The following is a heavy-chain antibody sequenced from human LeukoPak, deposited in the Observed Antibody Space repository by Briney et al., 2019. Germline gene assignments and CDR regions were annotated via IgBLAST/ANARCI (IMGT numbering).Heavy chain of an antibody. V-gene: IGHV4-59*01. CDR3: ARDPAGYYDSSHPTFQGGAFDI. CDR1: GGSISSYY. CDR2: IYYSGST. J-gene: IGHJ3*02. Sequence: PSETLSLTCTVSGGSISSYYWSWIRQPPGKGLEWIGYIYYSGSTNYNPSLKSRVTISVDTSKNQFSLKLSSVTAADTAVYYCARDPAGYYDSSHPTFQGGAFDIWGQGTMVTVSS. D-gene: IGHD3-22*01.